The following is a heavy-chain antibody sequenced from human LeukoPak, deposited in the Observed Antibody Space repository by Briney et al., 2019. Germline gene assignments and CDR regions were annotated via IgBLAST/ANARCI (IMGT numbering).Heavy chain of an antibody. Sequence: GASVKVSCKASGGTFSSYAISWVRQAPGQGLEWMGGIIPIFGTANYAQKFQGRVTITADESTSTAYMVLSSLRSEDTAVYYCARGGARPLKGYCSSTSCYWDWGQGTLVTVSS. V-gene: IGHV1-69*13. CDR3: ARGGARPLKGYCSSTSCYWD. J-gene: IGHJ4*02. CDR2: IIPIFGTA. CDR1: GGTFSSYA. D-gene: IGHD2-2*01.